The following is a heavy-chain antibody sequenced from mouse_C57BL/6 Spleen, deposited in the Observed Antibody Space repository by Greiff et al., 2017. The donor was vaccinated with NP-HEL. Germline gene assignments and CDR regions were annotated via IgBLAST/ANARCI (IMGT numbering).Heavy chain of an antibody. Sequence: VQLQQSGAELVRPGTSVKVSCKASGYAFTNYLIEWVKQRPGQGLEWIGAIYPGNSDTSYNQKFKGKAKLTAVTSASTAYMELSSLTNEDSAVYYCTRHYDYDYFDYWGQGTTLTVSS. V-gene: IGHV1-5*01. CDR3: TRHYDYDYFDY. CDR1: GYAFTNYL. CDR2: IYPGNSDT. D-gene: IGHD2-4*01. J-gene: IGHJ2*01.